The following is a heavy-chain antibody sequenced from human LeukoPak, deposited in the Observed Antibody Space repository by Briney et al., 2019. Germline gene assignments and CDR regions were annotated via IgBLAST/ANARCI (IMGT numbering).Heavy chain of an antibody. V-gene: IGHV3-48*01. CDR1: GFTFSSYS. Sequence: PGGSLRLSCTASGFTFSSYSMNWVRQAPGKGLEWVSYISSSSSSTIYYADSVKGRFTISRDNAKNSLYLQMNSLRAEDTAVYYCARVRLPKKWGQWLVPYYFDYWGQGTLVTVSS. D-gene: IGHD6-19*01. CDR2: ISSSSSSTI. CDR3: ARVRLPKKWGQWLVPYYFDY. J-gene: IGHJ4*02.